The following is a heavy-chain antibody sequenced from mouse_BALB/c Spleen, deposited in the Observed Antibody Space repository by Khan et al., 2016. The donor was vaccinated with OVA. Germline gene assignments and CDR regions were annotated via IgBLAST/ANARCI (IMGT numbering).Heavy chain of an antibody. Sequence: EVQLQQSGAELVKPGASVKLSCSASGFNIKDTYIHWMKQRPEQGLEWIGRIDPPNDDSTYGPQFQAQATLTAETSSNTAYLQLSSLTYEDLAVYFCAALNGNPVAFWGRGTLVSVAA. CDR3: AALNGNPVAF. CDR2: IDPPNDDS. J-gene: IGHJ3*01. D-gene: IGHD2-1*01. CDR1: GFNIKDTY. V-gene: IGHV14-3*02.